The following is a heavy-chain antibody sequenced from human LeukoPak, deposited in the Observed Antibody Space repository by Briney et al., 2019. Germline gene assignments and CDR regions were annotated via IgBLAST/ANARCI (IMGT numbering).Heavy chain of an antibody. CDR1: GYTFTGYY. D-gene: IGHD6-13*01. J-gene: IGHJ6*02. CDR3: ARATPPNGAGTSYYYYGMDV. Sequence: ASVNVSCKASGYTFTGYYMHWVRQAPGQGLEWMGRINPNSGGTNYAQKFQGRVTMTRDTSISTAYMELSRLRSDDTAVYYCARATPPNGAGTSYYYYGMDVWGQGTTVTVSS. V-gene: IGHV1-2*06. CDR2: INPNSGGT.